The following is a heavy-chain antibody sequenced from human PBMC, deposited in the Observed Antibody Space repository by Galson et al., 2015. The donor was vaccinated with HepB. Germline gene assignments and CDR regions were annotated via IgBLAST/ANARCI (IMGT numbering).Heavy chain of an antibody. CDR2: IIPIFGTA. CDR3: ARVRFNYYDSSGYYYDWFDP. V-gene: IGHV1-69*13. J-gene: IGHJ5*02. Sequence: SVKVSCKASGGTFSSYAISWVRQAPGQGLEWMGGIIPIFGTANYAQKFQGRVTITADESTSTAYMELSSLRSEDTAVYYCARVRFNYYDSSGYYYDWFDPWGQGTLVTVSS. CDR1: GGTFSSYA. D-gene: IGHD3-22*01.